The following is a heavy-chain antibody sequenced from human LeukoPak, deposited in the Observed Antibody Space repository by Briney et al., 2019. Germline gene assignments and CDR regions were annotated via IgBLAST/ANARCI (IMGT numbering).Heavy chain of an antibody. V-gene: IGHV3-7*03. CDR1: GFTFSNYW. D-gene: IGHD6-19*01. CDR3: ARAPGYSSGGDFDY. Sequence: GGSLRLSCAASGFTFSNYWMSWVRQAPGKGLEWVANIKQDGSEKYYVDSVKGRFTISRDNAKNSLYLQMNSLRAEDTAVYYCARAPGYSSGGDFDYWGQGTLVTVSS. CDR2: IKQDGSEK. J-gene: IGHJ4*02.